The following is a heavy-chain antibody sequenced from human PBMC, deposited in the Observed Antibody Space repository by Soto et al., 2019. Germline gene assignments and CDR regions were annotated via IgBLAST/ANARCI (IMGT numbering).Heavy chain of an antibody. Sequence: GESLKISCQGSGYSFTSYWIGWVRQTPGKGLEWMGMIYPGDSDTRYSPSFQGQVTISADKSISAAFLQWSSLKASDTAMYYCARSITMVRGVIGYWGQGTLVTVSS. CDR1: GYSFTSYW. V-gene: IGHV5-51*01. D-gene: IGHD3-10*01. CDR2: IYPGDSDT. CDR3: ARSITMVRGVIGY. J-gene: IGHJ4*02.